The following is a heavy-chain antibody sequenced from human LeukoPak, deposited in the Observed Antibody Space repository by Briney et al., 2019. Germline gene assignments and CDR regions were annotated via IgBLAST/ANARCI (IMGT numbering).Heavy chain of an antibody. Sequence: PSETLSLTCTVSGGSINSSSYYWGWIRQPPGKGLEWIGTIYYSGSTYYNPSLKSRVTISVDTSKNQFSLKLSSVTAADTAVYYCAREVPLQWPEGRYFDYWGQGTLVTVSS. J-gene: IGHJ4*02. CDR2: IYYSGST. CDR3: AREVPLQWPEGRYFDY. V-gene: IGHV4-39*07. CDR1: GGSINSSSYY. D-gene: IGHD6-19*01.